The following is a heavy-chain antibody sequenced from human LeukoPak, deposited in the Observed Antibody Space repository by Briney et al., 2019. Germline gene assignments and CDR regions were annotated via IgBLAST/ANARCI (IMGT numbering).Heavy chain of an antibody. CDR2: IIPMSDTA. J-gene: IGHJ3*02. Sequence: GASVKVSCKASGYSFTTYAIHWLRQAPGQGLEWMGGIIPMSDTANYPQKFRGRLTITADIPTSTVYMELSSLRSEDTAVYYCAREDDTGRYMGDDAFDIWGQGTMVTVSS. CDR1: GYSFTTYA. V-gene: IGHV1-69*06. D-gene: IGHD1-26*01. CDR3: AREDDTGRYMGDDAFDI.